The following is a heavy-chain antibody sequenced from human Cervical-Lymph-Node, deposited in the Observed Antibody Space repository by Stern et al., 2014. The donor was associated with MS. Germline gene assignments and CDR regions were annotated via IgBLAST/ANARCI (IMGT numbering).Heavy chain of an antibody. Sequence: QLQLQESGPGLVKPSETLSLTCSLSGVSTSNNFWNWIRQPPGKGLEWIGYSHYSGSATYNSSLKSRASISVDTSKNHFSLRLTSVTPADTAFYFCARGSYSHCPHWYFDLGGRGTRVTVSS. V-gene: IGHV4-59*01. CDR3: ARGSYSHCPHWYFDL. CDR1: GVSTSNNF. D-gene: IGHD4-11*01. CDR2: SHYSGSA. J-gene: IGHJ2*01.